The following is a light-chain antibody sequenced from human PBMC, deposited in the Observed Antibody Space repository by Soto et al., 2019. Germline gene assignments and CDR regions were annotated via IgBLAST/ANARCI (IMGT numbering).Light chain of an antibody. J-gene: IGKJ4*01. CDR2: AAS. V-gene: IGKV1-9*01. CDR3: QLLNSYPLT. CDR1: QGISDY. Sequence: DIQLTQTPSFLSASVGDRVTITCRASQGISDYLAWYQQRPGKAPKLLIYAASTSQSGVPSRFSGSGSGTEFTLTISSLQPEDFATYSCQLLNSYPLTFGGGTKVDVK.